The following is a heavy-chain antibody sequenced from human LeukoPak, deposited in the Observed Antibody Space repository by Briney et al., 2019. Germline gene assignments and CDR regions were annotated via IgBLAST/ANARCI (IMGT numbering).Heavy chain of an antibody. Sequence: ASVKVSCKASGYTFTSYAMNWVRQAPGQGLKWMGWINTNTGNPTYAQGFTGRFVFSLDTSVSTAYLQISSLKAEDTAVYYCARVHRYYDFWSGYYTSVGDNYFDYWGQGTLVTVSS. CDR3: ARVHRYYDFWSGYYTSVGDNYFDY. J-gene: IGHJ4*02. CDR2: INTNTGNP. D-gene: IGHD3-3*01. CDR1: GYTFTSYA. V-gene: IGHV7-4-1*02.